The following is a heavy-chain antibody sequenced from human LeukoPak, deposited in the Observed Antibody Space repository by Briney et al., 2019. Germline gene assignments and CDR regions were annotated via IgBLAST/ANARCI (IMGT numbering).Heavy chain of an antibody. V-gene: IGHV4-59*01. Sequence: PSETLSLTCTVSGGSISSYYWSWIRQPPGKGLEWIGYIYYSGRTNYNPSLKSRVTISVDTSKNQFSLKLNSVTAADTAVYYCARVSSAADGYYYYYYMDVWGKGTAVTVSS. CDR1: GGSISSYY. D-gene: IGHD5-24*01. CDR2: IYYSGRT. J-gene: IGHJ6*03. CDR3: ARVSSAADGYYYYYYMDV.